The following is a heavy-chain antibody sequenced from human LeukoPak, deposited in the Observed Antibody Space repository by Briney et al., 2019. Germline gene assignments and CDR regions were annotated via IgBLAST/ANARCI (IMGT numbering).Heavy chain of an antibody. CDR2: INPGGGT. CDR1: GGSFSSYY. V-gene: IGHV4-34*01. D-gene: IGHD1-14*01. CDR3: VTRTD. Sequence: XXLSLTCTVYGGSFSSYYWAWIRQPPGKGLEWIGEINPGGGTNYNPSLKSRVTMSKDTSKNHFSLKLSSVTAADTAVYYCVTRTDWGQGTLVXVSS. J-gene: IGHJ4*02.